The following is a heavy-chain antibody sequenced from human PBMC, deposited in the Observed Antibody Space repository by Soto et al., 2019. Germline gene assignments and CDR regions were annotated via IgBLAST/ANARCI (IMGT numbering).Heavy chain of an antibody. CDR2: INAGNGNT. CDR1: GYTVTSYA. D-gene: IGHD6-13*01. V-gene: IGHV1-3*01. J-gene: IGHJ4*02. CDR3: ANSSWSV. Sequence: ASVKVSGKTAGYTVTSYAMHWVRTASGQRLEWMGWINAGNGNTKYSQKFQGRVTITSDTSASTAYMALSSLRAEDTAVYDCANSSWSVWGQGTLVTVSS.